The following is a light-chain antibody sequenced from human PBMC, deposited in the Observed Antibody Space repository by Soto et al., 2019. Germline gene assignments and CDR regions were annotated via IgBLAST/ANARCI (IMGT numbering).Light chain of an antibody. CDR2: EVS. CDR1: SIEIGGYDY. V-gene: IGLV2-14*01. Sequence: QSALTQPASVSGSPGQSITISCTGTSIEIGGYDYVSWYQQHPGKAPKLMIYEVSNRPSGVSNRFSGSKSGNTASLTISGLQAEDEADYYCTSYTSSSTNYVFGTGTKLTVL. J-gene: IGLJ1*01. CDR3: TSYTSSSTNYV.